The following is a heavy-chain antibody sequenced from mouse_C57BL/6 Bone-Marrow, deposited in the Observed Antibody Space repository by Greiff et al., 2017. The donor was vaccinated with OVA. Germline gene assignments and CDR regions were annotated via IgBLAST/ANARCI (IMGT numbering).Heavy chain of an antibody. V-gene: IGHV6-6*01. CDR3: TRGERTVVGGGGFDY. J-gene: IGHJ2*01. Sequence: EVQLVESGGGLVQPGGSMKLSCAASGFTFSDAWMDWVRQSPEKGLEWVAEIRNKANNHATYYAESVKGRFTISRDDSKSSVYLQMNSLRAEDTGSYYCTRGERTVVGGGGFDYWGQGTTLTVSS. D-gene: IGHD1-1*01. CDR2: IRNKANNHAT. CDR1: GFTFSDAW.